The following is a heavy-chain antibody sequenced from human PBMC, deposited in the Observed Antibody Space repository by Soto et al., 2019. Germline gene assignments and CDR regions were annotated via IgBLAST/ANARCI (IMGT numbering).Heavy chain of an antibody. J-gene: IGHJ6*03. CDR3: ARHVGGYYYYMDV. CDR1: GGSVSSGSYY. D-gene: IGHD2-15*01. Sequence: SETLSLTCTVSGGSVSSGSYYWGWIRQPPGNGLEWIGSIYYSGNTYYNPSLKSRVTISIDTSKNQFSLKLSSVTAADTAMYYCARHVGGYYYYMDVWGKGTTVTVSS. V-gene: IGHV4-39*01. CDR2: IYYSGNT.